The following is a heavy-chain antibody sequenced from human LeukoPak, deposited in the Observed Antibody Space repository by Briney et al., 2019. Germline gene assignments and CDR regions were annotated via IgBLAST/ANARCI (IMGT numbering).Heavy chain of an antibody. CDR2: ISSSTSYI. CDR3: ARDYYGRRYYDFWSGPEYFQH. V-gene: IGHV3-21*01. Sequence: GGSLRLSCAASGFTFSSYSMNWIRQAPGKGLEWVSSISSSTSYIYYADSVKGRFTISRDSAKNLLYLQMNSLRAEDTAVYYCARDYYGRRYYDFWSGPEYFQHWGQGTLVTVSS. J-gene: IGHJ1*01. D-gene: IGHD3-3*01. CDR1: GFTFSSYS.